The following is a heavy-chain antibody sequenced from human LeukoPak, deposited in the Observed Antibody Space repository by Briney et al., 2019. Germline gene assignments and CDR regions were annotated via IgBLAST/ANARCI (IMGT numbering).Heavy chain of an antibody. Sequence: GGSLRLSCVGSGFTFSSHWMSWVRQAPGKGPEWVANIKQDGREKHYVDSVKGRFTISRDNAKSSLYLQMNSLRAEDTAVYYCTRGGPNTYYYGSGSPLNWFDPWGQGTLVTVSS. CDR1: GFTFSSHW. V-gene: IGHV3-7*01. CDR3: TRGGPNTYYYGSGSPLNWFDP. CDR2: IKQDGREK. J-gene: IGHJ5*02. D-gene: IGHD3-10*01.